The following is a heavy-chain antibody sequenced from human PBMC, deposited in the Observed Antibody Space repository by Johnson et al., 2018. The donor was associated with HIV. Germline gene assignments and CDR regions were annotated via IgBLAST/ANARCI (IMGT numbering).Heavy chain of an antibody. V-gene: IGHV3-66*01. CDR1: GFTVSSNY. D-gene: IGHD3-16*01. CDR3: ARAGDYDAFDI. Sequence: VQLVESGGGLVQPGGSLRLSCAASGFTVSSNYMSWVRQAPGKGLEWVSVIYSGGSTYYADSVKGRFTISRDNSKNTLYLQMNSLRDEDTAVYDCARAGDYDAFDIWGQGTMVTVSS. CDR2: IYSGGST. J-gene: IGHJ3*02.